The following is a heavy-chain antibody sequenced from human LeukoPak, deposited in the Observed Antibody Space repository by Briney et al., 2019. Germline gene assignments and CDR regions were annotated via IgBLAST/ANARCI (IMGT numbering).Heavy chain of an antibody. CDR3: AKDYSSGWHHYDY. Sequence: GSLRLSCAASGFTFSSYAMRWVRQAPGKGLEWVSAISGSGGSTYYADSVKGRFTISRDNSKNTLYLQMNSLRAEDTAVYYCAKDYSSGWHHYDYWGQGTLVTVSS. J-gene: IGHJ4*02. CDR1: GFTFSSYA. CDR2: ISGSGGST. V-gene: IGHV3-23*01. D-gene: IGHD6-19*01.